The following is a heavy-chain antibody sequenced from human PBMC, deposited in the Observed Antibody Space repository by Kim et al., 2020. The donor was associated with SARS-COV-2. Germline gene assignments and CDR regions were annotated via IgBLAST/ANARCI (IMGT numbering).Heavy chain of an antibody. J-gene: IGHJ4*02. CDR2: IYYSGNT. Sequence: SETLSLTCTVSNGSLTNYYWSWIRQPPGKGLEWIGNIYYSGNTNYNPSLRSRVTISVDTSKNQFSLRLSSVTAADTAVYYCARRRYRSGSFFDYWGQGTLVTVFS. CDR1: NGSLTNYY. D-gene: IGHD2-15*01. V-gene: IGHV4-59*01. CDR3: ARRRYRSGSFFDY.